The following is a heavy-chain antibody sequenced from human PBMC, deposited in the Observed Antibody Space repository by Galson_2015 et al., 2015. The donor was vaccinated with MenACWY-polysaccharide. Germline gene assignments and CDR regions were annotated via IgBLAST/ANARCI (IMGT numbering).Heavy chain of an antibody. CDR3: VKAGYTSSWYRGDY. Sequence: SLRLSCAASGFTFCSYVMHWVRQAPGKGLEYVSSISSNGGSTYYADSVPGRFTISRDNSKNTLYLQMSSLRAEDTAVYYCVKAGYTSSWYRGDYSGPGTLVTVSS. CDR1: GFTFCSYV. D-gene: IGHD6-13*01. V-gene: IGHV3-64D*08. J-gene: IGHJ4*01. CDR2: ISSNGGST.